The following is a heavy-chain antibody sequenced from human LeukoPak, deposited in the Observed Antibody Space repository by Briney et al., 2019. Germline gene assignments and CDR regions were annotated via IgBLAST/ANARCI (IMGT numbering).Heavy chain of an antibody. CDR2: ITPNSGAT. CDR3: ARVSRFYYDSSGDFDY. CDR1: GYTFTDYY. J-gene: IGHJ4*02. Sequence: ASVKVSCKASGYTFTDYYMHWVRQAPGQGLEWMGWITPNSGATKYAQKFRGRVSMTRDTSINTAYMELSRLRSDDTAIYYCARVSRFYYDSSGDFDYWGQGTLVTVSS. V-gene: IGHV1-2*02. D-gene: IGHD3-22*01.